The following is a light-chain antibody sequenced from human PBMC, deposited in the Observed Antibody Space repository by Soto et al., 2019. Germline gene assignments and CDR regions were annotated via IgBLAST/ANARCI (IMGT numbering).Light chain of an antibody. CDR1: QSVAGSY. Sequence: EIVLTQSPGTLSLSPGERATISCRASQSVAGSYLAWYQQKPGQAPRLLIYGASSRATGIPDRFSGSGSGTDFTLTISRLEPEDFAVYSCHQYGDRMTFGQGTKVDIK. CDR3: HQYGDRMT. J-gene: IGKJ1*01. V-gene: IGKV3-20*01. CDR2: GAS.